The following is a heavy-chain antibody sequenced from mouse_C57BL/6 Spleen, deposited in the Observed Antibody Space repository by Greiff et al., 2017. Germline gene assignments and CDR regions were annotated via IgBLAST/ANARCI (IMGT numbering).Heavy chain of an antibody. D-gene: IGHD2-10*01. CDR2: IRSNSSNYAT. CDR3: VREGLLEGDYFDY. J-gene: IGHJ2*01. CDR1: GFTFNTYA. Sequence: EVKLMESGGGLVQPKGSLKLSCAASGFTFNTYAMHWVRQAPGKGLEWVARIRSNSSNYATYSADSVKDRFTISRDDSQSMLDLQMNNLKTEDTAMYYGVREGLLEGDYFDYWGQGTTLTVSS. V-gene: IGHV10-3*01.